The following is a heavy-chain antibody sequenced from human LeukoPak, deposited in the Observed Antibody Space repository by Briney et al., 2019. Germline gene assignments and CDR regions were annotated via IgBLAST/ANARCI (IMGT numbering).Heavy chain of an antibody. D-gene: IGHD4-17*01. CDR2: ISAYDGNT. CDR1: GYTFTSYG. Sequence: ASVKVSSTASGYTFTSYGISWVRQAPGQGLEWMGWISAYDGNTNYAQKLQGRVTMTTDTSTSTAYMELRSLRSDDTAVYYCARLTYGDRYFDYWGQGTLVTVSS. V-gene: IGHV1-18*01. CDR3: ARLTYGDRYFDY. J-gene: IGHJ4*02.